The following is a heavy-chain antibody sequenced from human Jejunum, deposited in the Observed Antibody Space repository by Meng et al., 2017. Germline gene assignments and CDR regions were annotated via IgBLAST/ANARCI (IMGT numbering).Heavy chain of an antibody. CDR2: IYHTGST. J-gene: IGHJ5*02. CDR3: ARDLLGPAIAASGYFDP. CDR1: GGSSSDSNW. Sequence: QEQLAEAGPGLVMPSGALSLRCAVPGGSSSDSNWWSWVRQRPGKGLEWIGEIYHTGSTNYNPSLKSRVTMSLDKSKNQFFLDLTSVTAADTAVYYCARDLLGPAIAASGYFDPWGQGTLVTVSS. D-gene: IGHD5-12*01. V-gene: IGHV4-4*02.